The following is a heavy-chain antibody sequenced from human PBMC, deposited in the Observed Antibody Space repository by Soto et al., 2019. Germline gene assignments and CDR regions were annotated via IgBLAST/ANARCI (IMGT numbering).Heavy chain of an antibody. D-gene: IGHD2-8*01. J-gene: IGHJ4*02. CDR3: ARGGCTDGVCTYYFDS. Sequence: ASVKVSCKASAYTFTDYYIHWVRQAPGQGLEWMGWINPNSGSTKSTQRFQGSVTMTRDTSISTAYMGLTRLRSDDTAVYYCARGGCTDGVCTYYFDSWGQGTLVTVSS. V-gene: IGHV1-2*02. CDR2: INPNSGST. CDR1: AYTFTDYY.